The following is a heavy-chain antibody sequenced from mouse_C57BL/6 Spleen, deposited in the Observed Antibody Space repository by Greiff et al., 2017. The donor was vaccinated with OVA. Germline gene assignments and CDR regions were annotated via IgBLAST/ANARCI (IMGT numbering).Heavy chain of an antibody. CDR3: ARRELDY. V-gene: IGHV1-54*01. CDR2: INPGSGGT. D-gene: IGHD4-1*01. J-gene: IGHJ2*01. CDR1: GYAFTNYL. Sequence: QVQLQQSGAELVRPGTSVKVSCKASGYAFTNYLIEWVKQRPGQGLEWIGVINPGSGGTNSNEKFKGKATLTADKSSSTAYMQLSSLTSEDSAVYFCARRELDYWGQGTTLTVSS.